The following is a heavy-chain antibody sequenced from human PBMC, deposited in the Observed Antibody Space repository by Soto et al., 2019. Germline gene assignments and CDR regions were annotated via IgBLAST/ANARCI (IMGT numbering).Heavy chain of an antibody. D-gene: IGHD1-7*01. CDR3: ARERTGTTSNWFDP. V-gene: IGHV1-8*01. CDR2: MNPNSGNT. J-gene: IGHJ5*02. Sequence: QVQLVQSGAEVKKPGASVKVSCKASGYTFTSYAINWVRQATGQGLEWMGWMNPNSGNTVYAQKFQGRVTMTRNTSISTAYMELSSLRSEDTAVYYCARERTGTTSNWFDPWGQGTLVTVSS. CDR1: GYTFTSYA.